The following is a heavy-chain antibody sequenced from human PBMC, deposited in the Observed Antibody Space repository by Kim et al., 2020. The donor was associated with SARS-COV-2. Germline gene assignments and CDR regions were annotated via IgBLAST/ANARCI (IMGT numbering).Heavy chain of an antibody. V-gene: IGHV3-11*06. Sequence: ADSVRCRFTITRDNAKNSLYLQMNSLRAEDTAVYYCARDLSSSWYHSLDYWGQGTLVTVSS. CDR3: ARDLSSSWYHSLDY. J-gene: IGHJ4*02. D-gene: IGHD6-13*01.